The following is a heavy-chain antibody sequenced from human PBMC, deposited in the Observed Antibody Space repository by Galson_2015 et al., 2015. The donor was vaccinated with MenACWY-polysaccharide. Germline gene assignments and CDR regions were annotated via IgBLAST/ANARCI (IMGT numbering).Heavy chain of an antibody. D-gene: IGHD6-19*01. Sequence: SVKVSCKASGYTFTSYGISWVRQAPGQGLEWMGWISAYNGNTNFAQKLQGRVTMTTDTSTSTAYMELRSLRSDDTAVYYCARSTEQWLVAYYWGQGTLVTVSS. V-gene: IGHV1-18*01. CDR2: ISAYNGNT. J-gene: IGHJ4*02. CDR3: ARSTEQWLVAYY. CDR1: GYTFTSYG.